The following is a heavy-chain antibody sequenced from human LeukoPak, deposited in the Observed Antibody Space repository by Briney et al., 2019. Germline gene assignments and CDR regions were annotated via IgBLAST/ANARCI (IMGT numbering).Heavy chain of an antibody. J-gene: IGHJ4*02. CDR2: ISSSGSTI. V-gene: IGHV3-48*03. D-gene: IGHD3-22*01. Sequence: GGSLRLSCAASGFTFSSYEMNWVRQAPGKGLEWVSYISSSGSTIYYADSVKGRFTISRGNAKNSLYLQMNSLRAEDTAVYYCARAPMTYYFDYWGQGTLVTVSS. CDR1: GFTFSSYE. CDR3: ARAPMTYYFDY.